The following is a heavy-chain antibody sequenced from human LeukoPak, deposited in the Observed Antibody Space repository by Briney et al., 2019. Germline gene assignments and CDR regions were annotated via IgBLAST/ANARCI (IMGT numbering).Heavy chain of an antibody. V-gene: IGHV4-39*07. J-gene: IGHJ5*02. D-gene: IGHD3-22*01. Sequence: SETLSLTCNVSGGSINSSSYYWGWIRQPPGKGLEWIGSIYYSGSTYYNPSLKSRVTISVDTSKNQFSLKLSSVTAADTAVYYCARSPKDYYDSSGYLISWFDPWGQGTLVTVSS. CDR3: ARSPKDYYDSSGYLISWFDP. CDR1: GGSINSSSYY. CDR2: IYYSGST.